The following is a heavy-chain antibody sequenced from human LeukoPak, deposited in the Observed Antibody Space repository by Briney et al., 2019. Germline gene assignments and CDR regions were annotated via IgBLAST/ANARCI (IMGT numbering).Heavy chain of an antibody. CDR3: ARVSRITIFGVVIHWNAFDI. Sequence: SETLSPTCTVSGGSISSYYWSWIRQPPGKGLEWIGYIYYSGSTNYNPSLKSRVTISVATSKNQFSLKLSSVTAADTAVYYCARVSRITIFGVVIHWNAFDIWGQGTMVTVSS. J-gene: IGHJ3*02. V-gene: IGHV4-59*01. D-gene: IGHD3-3*01. CDR2: IYYSGST. CDR1: GGSISSYY.